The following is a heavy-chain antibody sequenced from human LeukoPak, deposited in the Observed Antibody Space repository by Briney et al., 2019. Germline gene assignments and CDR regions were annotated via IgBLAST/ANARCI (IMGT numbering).Heavy chain of an antibody. CDR3: ARDLNWGFDY. V-gene: IGHV3-11*04. CDR2: IRGSGEGLGSGV. Sequence: GGSLRLSCAASGFTVSTNYMSWVRQAPGKGLEWVSNIRGSGEGLGSGVYYADSVKGRFTISRDNAKNSLYLQMNSLSAEDTAFYYCARDLNWGFDYWGQGALVTVSS. J-gene: IGHJ4*02. D-gene: IGHD7-27*01. CDR1: GFTVSTNY.